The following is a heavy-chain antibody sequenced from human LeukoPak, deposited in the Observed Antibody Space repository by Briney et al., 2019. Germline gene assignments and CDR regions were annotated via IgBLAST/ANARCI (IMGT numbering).Heavy chain of an antibody. J-gene: IGHJ4*02. D-gene: IGHD4-17*01. CDR3: ASRPHGEYAVFDY. CDR2: IYSGGNT. V-gene: IGHV3-53*01. Sequence: GGSLRLSCAASGFTVSRNCMTWVRQAPGEGLEGVSLIYSGGNTYYEDSAKGRFTISRDNSQNTLYLQMNSLRAEDTALYYCASRPHGEYAVFDYWGQGTLVTVSS. CDR1: GFTVSRNC.